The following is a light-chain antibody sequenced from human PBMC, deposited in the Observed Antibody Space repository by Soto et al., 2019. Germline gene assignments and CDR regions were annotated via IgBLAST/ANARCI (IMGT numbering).Light chain of an antibody. Sequence: EIVLAQSPGPLSLSPVERASLSCTASQTVSSSFLAWYQQKPGQAPRLLIYGASSRATGIPDRFSGSESGTDFTLTISRLEPEDFAVYYCQQYGSSPPITFGQGTRLEIK. CDR1: QTVSSSF. CDR3: QQYGSSPPIT. CDR2: GAS. J-gene: IGKJ5*01. V-gene: IGKV3-20*01.